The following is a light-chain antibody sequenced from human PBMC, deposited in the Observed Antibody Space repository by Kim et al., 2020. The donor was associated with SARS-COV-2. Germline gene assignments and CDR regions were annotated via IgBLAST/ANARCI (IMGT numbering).Light chain of an antibody. CDR1: KLGDKY. CDR3: QAWDSSTVV. V-gene: IGLV3-1*01. Sequence: SYELTQPPSVSVSPGQTASITCSGDKLGDKYTCWYQQKPGQSPVLVIYQDNKRPSGLPERFSGSNSGNTATLTISGTQAMDEADYFCQAWDSSTVVFGGG. CDR2: QDN. J-gene: IGLJ2*01.